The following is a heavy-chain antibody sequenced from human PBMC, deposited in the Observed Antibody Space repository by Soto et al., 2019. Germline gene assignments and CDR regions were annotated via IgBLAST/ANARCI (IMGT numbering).Heavy chain of an antibody. CDR3: ARGGGVGVAGSAAFDM. CDR2: INPATGAA. D-gene: IGHD3-3*01. J-gene: IGHJ3*02. Sequence: QLHLVQSGAVVKKPGASVTVSCSASGYPVTAYYMHWVRQAPGRGLEWMGGINPATGAAKYTQTLQGMVTMARETSTSTVFMELGGLISEDPAVFYCARGGGVGVAGSAAFDMWGQGTLVTVSS. V-gene: IGHV1-2*02. CDR1: GYPVTAYY.